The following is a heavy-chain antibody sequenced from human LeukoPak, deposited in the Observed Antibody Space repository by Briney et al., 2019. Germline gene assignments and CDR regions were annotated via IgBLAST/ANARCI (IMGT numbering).Heavy chain of an antibody. CDR2: IYDSVFT. V-gene: IGHV4-59*08. J-gene: IGHJ4*02. D-gene: IGHD2-21*01. Sequence: NPSETLSLTCTVSGGSISSYYWSWIRQPPGKGLEWIGYIYDSVFTKYNPSLKSRVTISVDTSKSQFSLRLSSVTAADTAVYYCARHSIASDGARLFDYWGRGTLVTVSS. CDR3: ARHSIASDGARLFDY. CDR1: GGSISSYY.